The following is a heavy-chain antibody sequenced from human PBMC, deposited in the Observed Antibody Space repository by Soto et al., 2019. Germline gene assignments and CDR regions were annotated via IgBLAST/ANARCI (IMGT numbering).Heavy chain of an antibody. D-gene: IGHD1-26*01. J-gene: IGHJ6*02. CDR1: GGSISSGDYY. V-gene: IGHV4-30-4*01. CDR2: IYYSGST. CDR3: ARAAPMSGSYGMDV. Sequence: QVQLQESGPGLVKPSQTLSLTCTVSGGSISSGDYYWSWIRQPPGKGLEWIGYIYYSGSTYYNPYLKSRVNIPLDTSKNQFPLKLSSVTAADTAVYYCARAAPMSGSYGMDVWGQGTTVTVSS.